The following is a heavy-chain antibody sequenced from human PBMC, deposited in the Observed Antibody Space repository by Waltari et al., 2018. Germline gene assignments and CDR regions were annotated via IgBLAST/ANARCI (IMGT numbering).Heavy chain of an antibody. Sequence: QVQLQESGPGLVKPSQTLSLTCPVSGGSISSGSYYWSWIRQPAGKGLEWIGRIYTSGSTNYNPSLKSRVTIAVDTSKNQFSLKLSSVTAADTAVYYCARVVGGTGEDAFDIWGQGTMVTVSS. D-gene: IGHD7-27*01. CDR3: ARVVGGTGEDAFDI. CDR1: GGSISSGSYY. V-gene: IGHV4-61*02. J-gene: IGHJ3*02. CDR2: IYTSGST.